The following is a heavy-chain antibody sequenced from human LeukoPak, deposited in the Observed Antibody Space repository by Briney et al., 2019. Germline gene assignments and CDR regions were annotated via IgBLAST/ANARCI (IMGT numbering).Heavy chain of an antibody. CDR3: AKGIIARRRYYFDY. CDR1: GFTFSSYG. CDR2: ISYDGSNK. V-gene: IGHV3-30*18. J-gene: IGHJ4*02. Sequence: GRSLRLSCAASGFTFSSYGMHWVRQAPGKGLEWVAVISYDGSNKYYADSVKGRFTISRDNSKNTLYLQMNSLRAEDTAVYYCAKGIIARRRYYFDYWGQGTLVTVSS. D-gene: IGHD1-20*01.